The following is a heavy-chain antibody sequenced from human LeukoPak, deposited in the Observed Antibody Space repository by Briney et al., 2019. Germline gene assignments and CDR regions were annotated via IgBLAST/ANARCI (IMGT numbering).Heavy chain of an antibody. D-gene: IGHD1-26*01. CDR2: NSGSGDTT. CDR1: GFTFSTYA. V-gene: IGHV3-23*01. CDR3: AKDVGIVGPTRRSFDY. J-gene: IGHJ4*02. Sequence: GSLRLSCAASGFTFSTYAMSWVRQAPGKGLEWVSANSGSGDTTYYAPSVKGRFTISRDNSKNTLYLQMNSLRAEDTAVYYCAKDVGIVGPTRRSFDYWGQGTLVTVSS.